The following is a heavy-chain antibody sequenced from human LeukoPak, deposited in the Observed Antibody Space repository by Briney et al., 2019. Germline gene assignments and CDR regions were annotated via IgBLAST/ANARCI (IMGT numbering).Heavy chain of an antibody. Sequence: PGGSLRLSCAASGFTFSSYAMSWVRQAPGKGLEWVSAISGSGGSTYYADSVKGRFTISRANSKNPLYLKMKSLRAEETAVYYCAKDARQYQPLNYYDYWGQGTLVTVSS. D-gene: IGHD2-2*01. CDR1: GFTFSSYA. V-gene: IGHV3-23*01. CDR2: ISGSGGST. CDR3: AKDARQYQPLNYYDY. J-gene: IGHJ4*02.